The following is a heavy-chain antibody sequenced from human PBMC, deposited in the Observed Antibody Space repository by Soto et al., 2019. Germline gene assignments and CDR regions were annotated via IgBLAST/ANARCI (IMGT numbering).Heavy chain of an antibody. Sequence: TSETLSLTCTVAGGSIGTSSCRWSWKRKPTGKGLEWIGYINHSGSTNYNPSLKSRVTISVDTSKNQFSLKLSSVTAADTAVYYCARGGAVVVVVAGNWFDPWGQGTLVTVSS. CDR1: GGSIGTSSCR. CDR2: INHSGST. V-gene: IGHV4-61*05. J-gene: IGHJ5*02. CDR3: ARGGAVVVVVAGNWFDP. D-gene: IGHD2-15*01.